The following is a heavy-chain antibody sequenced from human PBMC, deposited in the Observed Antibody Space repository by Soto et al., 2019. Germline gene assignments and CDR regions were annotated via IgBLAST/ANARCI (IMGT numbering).Heavy chain of an antibody. CDR3: AKSGSIFRPALGYFDY. D-gene: IGHD1-26*01. Sequence: ASVKVSCKASGFTFTGHYIHWVRQAPGQGLEWMGWINPNSGGTSYAQKFQGRVTMTRDTSITTAYMELSRLSSDDTAVDYCAKSGSIFRPALGYFDYWGQGTLVTVSS. V-gene: IGHV1-2*02. CDR1: GFTFTGHY. J-gene: IGHJ4*02. CDR2: INPNSGGT.